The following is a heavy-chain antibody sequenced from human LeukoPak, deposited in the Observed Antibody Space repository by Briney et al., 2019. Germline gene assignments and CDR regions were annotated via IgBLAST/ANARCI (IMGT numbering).Heavy chain of an antibody. Sequence: GGSLRLSCAASGFTFSSYWMSWVRQAPGKGLEWVANIKQDGSEKYYVDSVKGRFTISRDNTKNSLYLQMNSLRAEDTAVYYCARDESELYKYGRPGAFDFWGQGTMVTVSS. CDR1: GFTFSSYW. D-gene: IGHD3-10*01. CDR3: ARDESELYKYGRPGAFDF. V-gene: IGHV3-7*01. J-gene: IGHJ3*01. CDR2: IKQDGSEK.